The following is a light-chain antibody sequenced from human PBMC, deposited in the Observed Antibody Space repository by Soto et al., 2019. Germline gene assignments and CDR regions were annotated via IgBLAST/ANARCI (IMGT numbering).Light chain of an antibody. J-gene: IGLJ2*01. CDR1: SSDVGGYNY. Sequence: QSALTQPASVSGSPGQSITISGTGTSSDVGGYNYVSWYQQHPGKAPKLMIYEVSNRPPGVSNRFSGSKSGNTASLTISGLQAEDDADYYYSSYTSSSTLVVFGGGTKLTVL. CDR2: EVS. V-gene: IGLV2-14*01. CDR3: SSYTSSSTLVV.